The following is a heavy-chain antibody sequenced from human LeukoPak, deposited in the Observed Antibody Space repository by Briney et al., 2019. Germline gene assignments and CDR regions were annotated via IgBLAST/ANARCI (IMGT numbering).Heavy chain of an antibody. Sequence: GGSLRLSCAASGFTFNRYNMNWVRRAPGKGLEWVSSISTSSSYIYYADSVRGRFTISRDNAKNSLYLQMDSLRVEDTAVYYCARPRMFRGGGFHYWGQGILVTVSS. CDR2: ISTSSSYI. CDR3: ARPRMFRGGGFHY. V-gene: IGHV3-21*01. J-gene: IGHJ4*02. D-gene: IGHD2-15*01. CDR1: GFTFNRYN.